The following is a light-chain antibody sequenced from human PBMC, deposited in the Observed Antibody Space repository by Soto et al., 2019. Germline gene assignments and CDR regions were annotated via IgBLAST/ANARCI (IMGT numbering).Light chain of an antibody. V-gene: IGLV7-46*01. J-gene: IGLJ3*02. CDR2: DTS. CDR3: LLSYSGARV. CDR1: TGAVTSGHF. Sequence: QAVVTQEPSLTVSPGGTVTLTCGSSTGAVTSGHFPYWFQQRPGQAPRTLIFDTSNKHSWTPARFSGSLLGGKAALTLSGAQPEDEADYYCLLSYSGARVFGGGTKVTVL.